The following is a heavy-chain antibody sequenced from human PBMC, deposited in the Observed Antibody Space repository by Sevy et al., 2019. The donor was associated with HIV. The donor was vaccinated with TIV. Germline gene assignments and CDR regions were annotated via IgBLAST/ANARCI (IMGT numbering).Heavy chain of an antibody. J-gene: IGHJ6*02. CDR1: GFTFSNYG. Sequence: GGSLRLSCVASGFTFSNYGTHWVRQAPGKGLEWVAITSYNECGENYADSVKGRFTISRDNSKNTVYLQMYRLTTEDTGVYYCAKDTGSSGYDHYGLDVWGQGTTVTVSS. V-gene: IGHV3-30*18. CDR2: TSYNECGE. D-gene: IGHD6-19*01. CDR3: AKDTGSSGYDHYGLDV.